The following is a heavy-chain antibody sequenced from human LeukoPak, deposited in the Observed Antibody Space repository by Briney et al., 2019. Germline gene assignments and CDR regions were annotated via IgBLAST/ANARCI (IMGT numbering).Heavy chain of an antibody. D-gene: IGHD2-2*01. V-gene: IGHV3-73*01. Sequence: GGSLRLSCAASGFTFSGSAMHWVRQASGKGLEWVGRIRSKANSYATAYAASVKGRFTISRDDSKNTAYLQMNSLKTEDTAVYYCTSRSQDYCSSTSCYPYNWFDPWGQGTLVTVSS. CDR2: IRSKANSYAT. CDR3: TSRSQDYCSSTSCYPYNWFDP. CDR1: GFTFSGSA. J-gene: IGHJ5*02.